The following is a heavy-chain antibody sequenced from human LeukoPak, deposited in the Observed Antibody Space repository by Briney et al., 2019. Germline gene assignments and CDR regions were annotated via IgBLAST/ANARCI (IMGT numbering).Heavy chain of an antibody. V-gene: IGHV1-8*03. J-gene: IGHJ4*02. CDR3: ARDVDYSNYVVGY. CDR2: INPNSGNT. CDR1: GYTFTGYY. D-gene: IGHD4-11*01. Sequence: ASVKVSCKASGYTFTGYYMHWVRQAPGQGLEWMGWINPNSGNTGYAQKFQGRVTITRNTSISTAYMELSSLRSEDTAVYYCARDVDYSNYVVGYWGQGTLVTVSS.